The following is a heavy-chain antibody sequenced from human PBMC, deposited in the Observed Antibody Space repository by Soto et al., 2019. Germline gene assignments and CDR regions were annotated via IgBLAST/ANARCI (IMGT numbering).Heavy chain of an antibody. CDR3: AADLSIAVAGYFYYYGMDV. V-gene: IGHV1-58*02. Sequence: SVKVSCKASGFTFTSSAMQWVRQARGQRLEWIGWIVVGSGNTNYAQKFQERVTITRDMSTSTAYMELSSLRSEDTAVYYCAADLSIAVAGYFYYYGMDVWGQGTTVTVSS. J-gene: IGHJ6*02. CDR1: GFTFTSSA. CDR2: IVVGSGNT. D-gene: IGHD6-19*01.